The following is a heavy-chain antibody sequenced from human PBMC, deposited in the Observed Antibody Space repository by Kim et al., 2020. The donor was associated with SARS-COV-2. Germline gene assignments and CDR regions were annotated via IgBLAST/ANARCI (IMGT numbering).Heavy chain of an antibody. CDR1: GGSISSSSYY. V-gene: IGHV4-39*01. CDR2: IYYSGST. Sequence: SETLSLTCTVSGGSISSSSYYWGWIRQPPGKGLEWIGSIYYSGSTYYNPSLKSRVTISVDTSKNQFSLKLSSVTAADTAVYYCARHGDYYYDSSGYWPSGGSGRRMAAYYFDYWGQGTLVTVSS. D-gene: IGHD3-22*01. CDR3: ARHGDYYYDSSGYWPSGGSGRRMAAYYFDY. J-gene: IGHJ4*02.